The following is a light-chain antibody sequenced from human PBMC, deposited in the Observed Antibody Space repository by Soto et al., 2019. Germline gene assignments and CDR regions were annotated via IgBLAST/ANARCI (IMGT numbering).Light chain of an antibody. CDR2: AAS. Sequence: DIQMTQSQSSLSASVGDRVTITCRASQSLGTYLNCYQQKPGRAPKLLVHAASSLQSGFPSGFNGSGSRTDFTLTISSLQPEDFATYYCQQSYNTPFTFGQGTKLEIK. V-gene: IGKV1-39*01. CDR3: QQSYNTPFT. CDR1: QSLGTY. J-gene: IGKJ2*01.